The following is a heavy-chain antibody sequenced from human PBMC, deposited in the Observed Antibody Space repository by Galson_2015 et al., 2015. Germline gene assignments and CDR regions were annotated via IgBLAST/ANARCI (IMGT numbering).Heavy chain of an antibody. D-gene: IGHD1-26*01. Sequence: SLRLSCAASGFTFSSYAMSWVRQAPGKGLEWVSAISGSGGSTYYADSVKGRFTISRDNSKNTLYLQMNSLRAEDTAVYYCAKDKGPEWGLPIGWFDPWGQGTLVTVSS. CDR1: GFTFSSYA. J-gene: IGHJ5*02. CDR3: AKDKGPEWGLPIGWFDP. CDR2: ISGSGGST. V-gene: IGHV3-23*01.